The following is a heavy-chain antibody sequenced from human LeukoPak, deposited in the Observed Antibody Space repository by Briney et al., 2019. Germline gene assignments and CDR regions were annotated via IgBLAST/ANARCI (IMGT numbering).Heavy chain of an antibody. D-gene: IGHD3-3*01. CDR1: GSSFTSYW. V-gene: IGHV5-51*01. CDR2: IYPGDSDT. Sequence: GEALKISCKGSGSSFTSYWIGWGRPMPGKGVEWLGIIYPGDSDTRYSPSYQGQVTISADKSISTAYLQWSSLKASDTAMYYCARHVTLFGVVIDWGQGTLVTVSS. CDR3: ARHVTLFGVVID. J-gene: IGHJ4*02.